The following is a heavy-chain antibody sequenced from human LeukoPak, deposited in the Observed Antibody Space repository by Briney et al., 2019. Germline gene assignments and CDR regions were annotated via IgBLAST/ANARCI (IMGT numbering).Heavy chain of an antibody. CDR3: ARGFDWHFDY. V-gene: IGHV4-31*03. J-gene: IGHJ4*02. Sequence: SETLSLTCTVSGGSISSGGYYWSWIRQHPGKGLEWIGYIYYSGSTYYNPSLKSRVAISVDTSKNQFSLKLSSVTAADTAVYYCARGFDWHFDYWGQGTLVTVSS. D-gene: IGHD2-21*01. CDR2: IYYSGST. CDR1: GGSISSGGYY.